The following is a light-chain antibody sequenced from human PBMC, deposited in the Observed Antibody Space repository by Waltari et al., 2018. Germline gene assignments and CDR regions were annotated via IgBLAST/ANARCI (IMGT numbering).Light chain of an antibody. J-gene: IGKJ4*01. CDR3: QQYKSWPL. CDR1: QSVSSS. Sequence: EIVVTQSPATLSVPPGERVTLSCRASQSVSSSLAWYQQKPGQAPRLLIFGASTRATGIPARFSGSGSGTEFTLTISSLQSEDFALYYCQQYKSWPLFGGGTKVEIK. CDR2: GAS. V-gene: IGKV3-15*01.